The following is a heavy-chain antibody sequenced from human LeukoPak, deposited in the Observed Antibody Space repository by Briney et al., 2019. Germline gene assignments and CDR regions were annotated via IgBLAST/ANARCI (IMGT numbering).Heavy chain of an antibody. V-gene: IGHV1-46*01. D-gene: IGHD3-3*01. CDR2: INPSGGST. CDR3: ARTGFWSGYYGWFDP. Sequence: GASVKVSCKASGYTFTGYYMHWVRQAPGQGLEWMGIINPSGGSTSYAQKFQGRVTMTRDTSTSTVYMELSSLRSEDTAVYYCARTGFWSGYYGWFDPWGQGTLVTVSS. CDR1: GYTFTGYY. J-gene: IGHJ5*02.